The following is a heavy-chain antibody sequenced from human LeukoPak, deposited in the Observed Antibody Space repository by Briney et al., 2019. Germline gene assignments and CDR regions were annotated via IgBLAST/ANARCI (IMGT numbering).Heavy chain of an antibody. V-gene: IGHV3-48*01. J-gene: IGHJ4*02. CDR1: GFTFSSYS. D-gene: IGHD2-15*01. CDR3: AKSGRYCSGGTCYQEASLDY. CDR2: ISTSTTTI. Sequence: GGSLRLSCEASGFTFSSYSMNWVRQAPGKGLEWISYISTSTTTIYYANSVKGQFTISRDNSKNTLYLQMNGLRAEDTALYYCAKSGRYCSGGTCYQEASLDYWGQGTLVTVSS.